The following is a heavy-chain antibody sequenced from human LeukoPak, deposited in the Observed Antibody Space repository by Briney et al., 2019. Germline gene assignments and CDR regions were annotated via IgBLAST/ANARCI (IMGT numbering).Heavy chain of an antibody. CDR2: MYYSGSP. Sequence: PSETQSLTCTVSGGSISSYYWSWIRQPPGKGLEWIGYMYYSGSPNYNPSLKSRVTISADRSTNQLSLKLSSVTAADTAVYYCARHGEQQLVRRWFDSWGQGTLVTVSS. J-gene: IGHJ5*01. D-gene: IGHD6-13*01. V-gene: IGHV4-59*08. CDR1: GGSISSYY. CDR3: ARHGEQQLVRRWFDS.